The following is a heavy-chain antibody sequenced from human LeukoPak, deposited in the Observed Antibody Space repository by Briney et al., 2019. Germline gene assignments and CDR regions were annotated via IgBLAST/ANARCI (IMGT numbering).Heavy chain of an antibody. CDR1: GFTFNTYG. D-gene: IGHD3-16*01. V-gene: IGHV3-33*01. CDR2: IWYDGVNK. Sequence: GGSLRLSCTPSGFTFNTYGMHWVRQAPGKGLEWVAVIWYDGVNKYYADSVKGRFTISRDNSKNTLYLQMNSLRAEDTAVYYCARDYLLPRGTNYYYGMDVWGQGTTVTVSS. J-gene: IGHJ6*02. CDR3: ARDYLLPRGTNYYYGMDV.